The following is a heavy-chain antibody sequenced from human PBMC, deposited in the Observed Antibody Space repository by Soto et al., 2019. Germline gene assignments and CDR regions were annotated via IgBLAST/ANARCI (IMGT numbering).Heavy chain of an antibody. J-gene: IGHJ5*02. CDR1: GGSISSGDSC. CDR3: AREGSARLIDP. V-gene: IGHV4-30-4*01. Sequence: QVQLQESGPRLVKPSQTLSLTCTVSGGSISSGDSCWPWIRQAPGKGLEWIGYIFHSGSTYYHPSLKSRLTISLDRSKNQFYLQLSSVTAADTAVYYCAREGSARLIDPWGQGALVTVSS. CDR2: IFHSGST.